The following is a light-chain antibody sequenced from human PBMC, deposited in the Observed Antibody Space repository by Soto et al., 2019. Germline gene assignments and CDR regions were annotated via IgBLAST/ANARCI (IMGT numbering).Light chain of an antibody. CDR1: QTVGVR. CDR2: EAS. J-gene: IGKJ1*01. CDR3: QPYCISGR. V-gene: IGKV3-11*01. Sequence: IVLTQSAATLSSYQGERATLSCRASQTVGVRLACYQHKPGLAPRLIIDEASNWATGIPDRFSGSGSGTDFTLTFSSLEPEDFAVYYSQPYCISGRFGQGTKVDI.